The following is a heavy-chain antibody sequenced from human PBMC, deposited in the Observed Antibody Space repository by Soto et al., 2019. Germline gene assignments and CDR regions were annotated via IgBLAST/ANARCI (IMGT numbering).Heavy chain of an antibody. V-gene: IGHV1-69*13. Sequence: SVKVSCKASGGTFSSYAISWVRQAPGQGLEWMGGIIPIFGTANYAQKFQGRVTITADESTSTAYMELSSLRSEDTAVYYCARDRDYGSGSYIYYYYGMDVWGQGTKVTVSS. CDR3: ARDRDYGSGSYIYYYYGMDV. CDR1: GGTFSSYA. D-gene: IGHD3-10*01. CDR2: IIPIFGTA. J-gene: IGHJ6*02.